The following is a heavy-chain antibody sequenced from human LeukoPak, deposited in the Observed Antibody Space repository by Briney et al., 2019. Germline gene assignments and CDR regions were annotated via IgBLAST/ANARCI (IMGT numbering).Heavy chain of an antibody. CDR3: ARESSSWSNWFDP. CDR1: GGSISSYY. CDR2: IYTSGST. D-gene: IGHD6-13*01. J-gene: IGHJ5*02. V-gene: IGHV4-4*07. Sequence: SDTLSLTCTVSGGSISSYYWSWIRQPAGNGLEWIGRIYTSGSTNYNPSLKSRVTMSVDTSKSQFSLKLSSVTAADTAVYYCARESSSWSNWFDPWGQGTLVTVSS.